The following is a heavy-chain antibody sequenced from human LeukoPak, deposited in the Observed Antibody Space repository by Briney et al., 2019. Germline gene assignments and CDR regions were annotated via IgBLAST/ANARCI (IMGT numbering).Heavy chain of an antibody. CDR2: IYHSGST. CDR3: ARGLRSSSRGFDY. CDR1: GGSISSGGYS. D-gene: IGHD6-6*01. Sequence: ASETLSLTCAVSGGSISSGGYSWSWIRQPPGKGLEWIGYIYHSGSTYYNPSLKSRVTISVDRSKNQFSLKLSSVTAADTAVYYCARGLRSSSRGFDYWGQGTLVTVSS. J-gene: IGHJ4*02. V-gene: IGHV4-30-2*01.